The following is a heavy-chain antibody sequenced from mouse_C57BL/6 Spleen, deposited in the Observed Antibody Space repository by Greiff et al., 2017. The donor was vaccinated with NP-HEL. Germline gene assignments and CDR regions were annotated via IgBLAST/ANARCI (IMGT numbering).Heavy chain of an antibody. CDR3: ARGRGSSYEYFDV. CDR2: ISDGGSYT. CDR1: GFTFSSYA. V-gene: IGHV5-4*01. D-gene: IGHD1-1*01. Sequence: EVQGVESGGGLVKPGGSLKLSCAASGFTFSSYAMSWVRQTPEKRLEWVATISDGGSYTYYPDNVKGRFTISRDNAKNNLYLQMSHLKSEDTAMYYCARGRGSSYEYFDVWGTGTTVTVSS. J-gene: IGHJ1*03.